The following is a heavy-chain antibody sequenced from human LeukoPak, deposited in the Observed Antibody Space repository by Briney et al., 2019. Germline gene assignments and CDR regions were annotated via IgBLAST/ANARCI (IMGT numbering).Heavy chain of an antibody. Sequence: GRSLRLSCAASGFTFDDYAMHWVRQAPGKGLEWVSGISWNSGTIGYADSVKARFTISRDNAKNSLYLQMNSLRAEDTALYYCAKEPPGYSSGSNDYWGQGTLVTVSS. V-gene: IGHV3-9*01. CDR1: GFTFDDYA. CDR3: AKEPPGYSSGSNDY. CDR2: ISWNSGTI. D-gene: IGHD6-19*01. J-gene: IGHJ4*02.